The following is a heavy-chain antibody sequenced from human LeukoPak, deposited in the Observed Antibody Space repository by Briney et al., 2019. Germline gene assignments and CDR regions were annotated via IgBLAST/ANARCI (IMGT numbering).Heavy chain of an antibody. D-gene: IGHD3-9*01. CDR2: IKQDGRET. CDR3: TRGITDVLTGYTYFDY. J-gene: IGHJ4*02. V-gene: IGHV3-7*04. Sequence: GGSLRLSCAASGFNFGSYWMSWVRQAPGKGLEWVANIKQDGRETYYVDSVKGRFTISRDNAWNSLYLQMNSLRAEDTAVYYCTRGITDVLTGYTYFDYWGQGTLVTVSS. CDR1: GFNFGSYW.